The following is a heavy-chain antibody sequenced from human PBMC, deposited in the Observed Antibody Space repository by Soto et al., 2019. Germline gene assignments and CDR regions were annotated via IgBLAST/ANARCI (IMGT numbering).Heavy chain of an antibody. CDR1: GFTFSSYG. D-gene: IGHD6-19*01. V-gene: IGHV3-33*01. Sequence: QVQLVESGGGVVQPGRSLRLSCAASGFTFSSYGMHWVRQAPGKGLEWVAVIWYDGSNKYYADSVKGRFTISRDNSKNTLYLQVNSLRAEDTAVYYCARDAALGYSSGPLTFDPGGQGTLVTVSS. CDR3: ARDAALGYSSGPLTFDP. J-gene: IGHJ5*02. CDR2: IWYDGSNK.